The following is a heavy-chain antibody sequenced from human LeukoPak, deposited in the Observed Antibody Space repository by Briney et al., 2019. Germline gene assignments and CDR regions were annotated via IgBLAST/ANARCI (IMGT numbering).Heavy chain of an antibody. D-gene: IGHD3-3*01. CDR3: ARYLEYLQLAKGAFDI. V-gene: IGHV1-69*02. CDR2: IIPILGIA. Sequence: SVKVPCKASGGTFSSYTISWVRQAPGQGLEWMGRIIPILGIANYAQKFQGRVTITADKSTSTAYMELSSLRSEDTAVYYCARYLEYLQLAKGAFDIWGQGTMVTVSS. J-gene: IGHJ3*02. CDR1: GGTFSSYT.